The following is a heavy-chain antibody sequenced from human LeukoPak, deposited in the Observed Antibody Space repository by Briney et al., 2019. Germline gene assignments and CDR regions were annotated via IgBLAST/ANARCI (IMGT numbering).Heavy chain of an antibody. CDR2: ISGSGGST. V-gene: IGHV3-23*01. Sequence: GGSLRLSCAASGVTFSSYAMSWVRQTPGKGLEWVSAISGSGGSTYYADSVKGRSTISRDNSKNTLYLQMNSLRGEDTAVYYCAKDGRSGWYWGEGTMVSVSS. J-gene: IGHJ4*02. CDR1: GVTFSSYA. D-gene: IGHD6-19*01. CDR3: AKDGRSGWY.